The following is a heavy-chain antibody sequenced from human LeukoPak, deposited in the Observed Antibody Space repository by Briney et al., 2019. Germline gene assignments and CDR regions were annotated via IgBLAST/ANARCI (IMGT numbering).Heavy chain of an antibody. J-gene: IGHJ3*02. CDR3: ARLRSRDGYAWYAFDI. CDR1: GFTFSSYG. Sequence: PGGSLRLSCAASGFTFSSYGMNWVRQAPGKGLEWVSSISSSSSCIYYADSVKGRFTISRDNAKNSLYLQMNSLRAEDTAVYYCARLRSRDGYAWYAFDIWGQGTMVTVSS. V-gene: IGHV3-21*01. D-gene: IGHD5-24*01. CDR2: ISSSSSCI.